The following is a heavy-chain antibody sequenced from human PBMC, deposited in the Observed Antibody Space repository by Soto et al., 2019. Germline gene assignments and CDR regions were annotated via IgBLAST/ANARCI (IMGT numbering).Heavy chain of an antibody. CDR1: GFTFSTYA. CDR3: ARDGVEYDFWSGYRVGGNWFDP. J-gene: IGHJ5*02. D-gene: IGHD3-3*01. Sequence: GSLRLSCAASGFTFSTYAMNWVRQAPGKGLEWVLGISGSGDSTYYADSVKGRFTVSRDNAKNSLYLQMNSLRAEDTAVYYCARDGVEYDFWSGYRVGGNWFDPWGQGTLVTVSS. V-gene: IGHV3-23*01. CDR2: ISGSGDST.